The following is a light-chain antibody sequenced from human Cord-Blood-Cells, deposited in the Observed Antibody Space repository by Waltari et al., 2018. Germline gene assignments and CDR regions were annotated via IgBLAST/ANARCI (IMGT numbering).Light chain of an antibody. Sequence: QSALTQPASVSVSPGQPITISCTGTSSDVGSYNLLSWYQQHPGKAPKLMIYEGSKRPSGVSNRFSGSKSGNTASLTISGLQAEDEADYYCCSYAGSSTFDWVFGGGTKLTVL. CDR2: EGS. V-gene: IGLV2-23*03. J-gene: IGLJ3*02. CDR1: SSDVGSYNL. CDR3: CSYAGSSTFDWV.